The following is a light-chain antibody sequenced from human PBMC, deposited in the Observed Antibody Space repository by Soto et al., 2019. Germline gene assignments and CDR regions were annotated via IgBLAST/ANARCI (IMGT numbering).Light chain of an antibody. CDR1: QSVSSSY. Sequence: EIELTQSPGTLSLSPGERATISCRASQSVSSSYLAWYQQKPGQAPSLLINGASSKATGIPDRFSGSGSGTDFTLTISRLEPEDFAVYYCQQYGSSPGTFGQGTKVEIK. CDR2: GAS. V-gene: IGKV3-20*01. J-gene: IGKJ1*01. CDR3: QQYGSSPGT.